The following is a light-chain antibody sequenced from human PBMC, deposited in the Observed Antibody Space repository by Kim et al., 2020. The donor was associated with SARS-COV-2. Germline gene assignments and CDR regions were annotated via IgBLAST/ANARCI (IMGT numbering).Light chain of an antibody. CDR3: QQYDNLPIT. CDR1: QDIRYY. V-gene: IGKV1-33*01. Sequence: ASVGDRVTITCQASQDIRYYLNWYQQKPEKAPKLLIYDASNLETGVSSRFSGSGSGTDFSFTINSLQPEDIGTYYCQQYDNLPITFGQGTRLEIK. CDR2: DAS. J-gene: IGKJ5*01.